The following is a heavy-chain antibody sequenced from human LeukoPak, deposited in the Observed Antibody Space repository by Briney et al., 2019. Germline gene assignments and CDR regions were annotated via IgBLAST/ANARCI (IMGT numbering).Heavy chain of an antibody. J-gene: IGHJ4*02. D-gene: IGHD5-18*01. CDR3: ARETGYSYVDY. CDR1: GGSISSYY. Sequence: PSETLSLTCTVSGGSISSYYWSWIRQPPGKGLEWIGYIYYSGSTNYNPSLKSRVTISVDTSKNQFSLKLSSVTAADTAVYYCARETGYSYVDYWGQGTLVTVSS. CDR2: IYYSGST. V-gene: IGHV4-59*01.